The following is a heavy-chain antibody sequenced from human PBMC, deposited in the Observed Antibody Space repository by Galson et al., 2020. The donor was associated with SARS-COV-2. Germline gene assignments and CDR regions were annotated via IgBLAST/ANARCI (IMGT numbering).Heavy chain of an antibody. CDR3: ARRPLYSGSYLSPGSAVFDY. V-gene: IGHV4-39*01. J-gene: IGHJ4*02. CDR2: VHYSGNT. Sequence: SETLSLTCTASGGHISNTVYYWAWIPQPPGKGLEWIGSVHYSGNTYYNPSLKSRSTISVDTSKNQFSLKVHSVTATATAMYYCARRPLYSGSYLSPGSAVFDYWGQGTLVTVSS. D-gene: IGHD1-26*01. CDR1: GGHISNTVYY.